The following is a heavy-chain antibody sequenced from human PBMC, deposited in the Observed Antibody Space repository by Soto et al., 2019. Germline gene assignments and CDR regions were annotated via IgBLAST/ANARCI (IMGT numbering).Heavy chain of an antibody. CDR3: ARLVSSGWYLGEFDY. V-gene: IGHV4-39*01. J-gene: IGHJ4*02. Sequence: QLQLQESGPGLVKPSETLSLTCTVSGGSISSSSYYWGWIRQPPGKGLEWIGSIYYSGSTYYNPSLKSRVTLSVDTSKNQFSLKLSSVTAADTAVYYCARLVSSGWYLGEFDYCGQGTLVTVSS. CDR2: IYYSGST. D-gene: IGHD6-19*01. CDR1: GGSISSSSYY.